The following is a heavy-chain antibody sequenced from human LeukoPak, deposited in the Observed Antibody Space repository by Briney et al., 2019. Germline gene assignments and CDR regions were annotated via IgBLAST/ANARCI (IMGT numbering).Heavy chain of an antibody. D-gene: IGHD3-22*01. CDR2: ISWDGGRT. J-gene: IGHJ3*02. CDR1: GFTFDDYT. V-gene: IGHV3-43*01. Sequence: PGGSLRLSCAASGFTFDDYTIHWVRQAPGKGLEWVSLISWDGGRTYYADSVKGRFTVSRDNSKNSLYLQMNSLRIEDTALYYCAKDLGDSSGYHDAFDIWGQGTMVTVSS. CDR3: AKDLGDSSGYHDAFDI.